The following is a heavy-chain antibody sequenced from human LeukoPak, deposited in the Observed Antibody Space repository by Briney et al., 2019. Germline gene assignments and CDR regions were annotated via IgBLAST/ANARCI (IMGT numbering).Heavy chain of an antibody. Sequence: ASVKVSRKASGDTFSRDDINWVRQATGQGLEWMGWMKPHSGNTGSAQKFQDRVTMSMDTSTNTAYMELSSLTSEDTAVYYCARGKYYDILTGYSIWEDYYYYAMDVWGQGTTVAVSS. V-gene: IGHV1-8*01. D-gene: IGHD3-9*01. CDR3: ARGKYYDILTGYSIWEDYYYYAMDV. CDR1: GDTFSRDD. J-gene: IGHJ6*02. CDR2: MKPHSGNT.